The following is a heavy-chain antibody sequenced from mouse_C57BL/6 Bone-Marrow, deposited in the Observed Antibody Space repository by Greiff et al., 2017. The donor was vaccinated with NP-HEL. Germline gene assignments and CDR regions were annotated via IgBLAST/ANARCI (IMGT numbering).Heavy chain of an antibody. Sequence: QVQLQQSGAELVKPGASVKLSCKASGYTFTSYWMHWVKQRPGRGREWIGRIDPNSGGTKYNEKFKSKATLTVDKPSSTAYMQLSSLTSEDSAVYYCARSYVAMDYWGQGTSVTVSS. CDR2: IDPNSGGT. V-gene: IGHV1-72*01. CDR3: ARSYVAMDY. CDR1: GYTFTSYW. D-gene: IGHD6-5*01. J-gene: IGHJ4*01.